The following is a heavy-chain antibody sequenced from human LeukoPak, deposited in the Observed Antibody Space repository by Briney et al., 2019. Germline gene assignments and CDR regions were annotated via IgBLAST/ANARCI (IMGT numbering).Heavy chain of an antibody. J-gene: IGHJ4*02. Sequence: GGSLRLSCAASGFIFSNYAVSWVRQAPGKGLEWVSAIHARGHETYYTDFVKGRFTISRDNSKNTLYLEMGSLRADDTAVYYCAKEEDCSSTSCHYFDYWGQGTLVTVSS. CDR1: GFIFSNYA. CDR2: IHARGHET. CDR3: AKEEDCSSTSCHYFDY. D-gene: IGHD2-2*01. V-gene: IGHV3-23*01.